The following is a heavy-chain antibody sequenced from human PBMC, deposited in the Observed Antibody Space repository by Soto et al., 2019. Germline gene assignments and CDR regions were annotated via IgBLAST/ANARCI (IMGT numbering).Heavy chain of an antibody. CDR2: ISYDGSNK. V-gene: IGHV3-30*18. CDR3: AKGTYYYASSGYSNFDY. D-gene: IGHD3-22*01. Sequence: CLRPSGAASGFTFSSYCMHWVPQAPGKGLEWVAVISYDGSNKYYADSVKGRFTISRDNSKNTLYLQMNSLRAEDTAVYYCAKGTYYYASSGYSNFDYWGQGTLVTVSS. CDR1: GFTFSSYC. J-gene: IGHJ4*02.